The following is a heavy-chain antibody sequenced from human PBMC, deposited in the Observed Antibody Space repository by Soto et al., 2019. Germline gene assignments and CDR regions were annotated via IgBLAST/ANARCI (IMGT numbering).Heavy chain of an antibody. CDR2: IKSKTDGGTT. J-gene: IGHJ5*02. D-gene: IGHD5-12*01. CDR1: GFTFSNAW. V-gene: IGHV3-15*01. Sequence: GGSLRLSCAASGFTFSNAWMSWVRQAPGKGLEWVGRIKSKTDGGTTDYAAPVKGRFTISRDDSKNTLYLQMNSLKTEDTAMYYCARHPLRGYSGYDYWFDPWGQGTLVTVSS. CDR3: ARHPLRGYSGYDYWFDP.